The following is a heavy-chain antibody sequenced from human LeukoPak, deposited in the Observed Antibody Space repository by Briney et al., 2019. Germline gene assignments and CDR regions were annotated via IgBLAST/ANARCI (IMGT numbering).Heavy chain of an antibody. Sequence: GRSLRLSCAASGFTFSSYGMHWVRQAPGKGLEWVAVISYDGSNKYYADSVKGRFTISRGNSKNTLYLQMNSLRAEDTAVYYCAKESGGSYYGMDVWGQGTTVTVSS. V-gene: IGHV3-30*18. J-gene: IGHJ6*02. CDR2: ISYDGSNK. CDR1: GFTFSSYG. D-gene: IGHD1-26*01. CDR3: AKESGGSYYGMDV.